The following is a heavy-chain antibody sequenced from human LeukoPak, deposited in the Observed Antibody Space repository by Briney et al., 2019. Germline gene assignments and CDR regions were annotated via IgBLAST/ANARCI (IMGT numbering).Heavy chain of an antibody. Sequence: SETLSLTCTVSGGSFSSYYWSWIRQPPGKGLEWIGYIYYSGSTNYNPSLKSRVTISVDTSKNQFSLKLSSVTAADTAVYYCARVPYCGGDCYPNWFDPWGQGTLVTVSS. V-gene: IGHV4-59*01. J-gene: IGHJ5*02. D-gene: IGHD2-21*02. CDR2: IYYSGST. CDR3: ARVPYCGGDCYPNWFDP. CDR1: GGSFSSYY.